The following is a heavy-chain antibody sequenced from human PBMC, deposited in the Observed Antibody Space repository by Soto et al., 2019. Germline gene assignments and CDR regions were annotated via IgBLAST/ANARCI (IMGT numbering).Heavy chain of an antibody. D-gene: IGHD3-10*01. V-gene: IGHV3-15*07. CDR1: GFTFSNAW. J-gene: IGHJ3*02. Sequence: GGSLRLSCAASGFTFSNAWMNWVRQAPGKGLEWVGRIKSKTDGGTTDYAAPVKGRFTISRDDSKNTLYLQMNSLKTEDTAVYYCTTGAMVRGVIISAAHAFDIWGQGTMVTVSS. CDR2: IKSKTDGGTT. CDR3: TTGAMVRGVIISAAHAFDI.